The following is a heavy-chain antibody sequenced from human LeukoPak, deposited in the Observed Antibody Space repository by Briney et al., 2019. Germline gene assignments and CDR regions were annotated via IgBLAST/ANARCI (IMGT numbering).Heavy chain of an antibody. J-gene: IGHJ5*01. Sequence: ASVKVSCKASGYTFTDYDIQWVRQAPGQGLEWMGWFNPNSGGSDYAQKFQGRVTMTGDTSISSGYMELSRLISDDTAVYYCAREKLRYFEKTGFDSWGQGTLVTVSS. D-gene: IGHD3-9*01. CDR2: FNPNSGGS. CDR3: AREKLRYFEKTGFDS. CDR1: GYTFTDYD. V-gene: IGHV1-2*02.